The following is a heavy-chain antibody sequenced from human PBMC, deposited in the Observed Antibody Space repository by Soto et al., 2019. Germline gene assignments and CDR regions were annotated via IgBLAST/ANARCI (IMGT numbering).Heavy chain of an antibody. Sequence: GGSLRLSCAASGFTFTRSAMSWVRQAPGRGLEWVSTISASGGDAFYADSVKGRVTISRDNPKNTLFLRVNSLRAEDTAVYYCAKQLELRNYYYYMDVWGKGTTVTVSS. CDR2: ISASGGDA. V-gene: IGHV3-23*01. D-gene: IGHD1-7*01. CDR3: AKQLELRNYYYYMDV. J-gene: IGHJ6*03. CDR1: GFTFTRSA.